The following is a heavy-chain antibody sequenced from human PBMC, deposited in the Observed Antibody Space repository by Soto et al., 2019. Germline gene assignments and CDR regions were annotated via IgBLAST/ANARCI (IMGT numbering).Heavy chain of an antibody. CDR2: INPSGGST. CDR1: GYTFTSYY. D-gene: IGHD6-13*01. Sequence: QVQLVQSGAEVKKPGASVKVSCKASGYTFTSYYMHWVRQAPGQGLEWMGIINPSGGSTSYAQKFQGRVTMTRDTSTSTVYMELSSLRSEDTAVYYCARATTIKIAAAATLDYWGQGTLVTVSS. CDR3: ARATTIKIAAAATLDY. J-gene: IGHJ4*02. V-gene: IGHV1-46*01.